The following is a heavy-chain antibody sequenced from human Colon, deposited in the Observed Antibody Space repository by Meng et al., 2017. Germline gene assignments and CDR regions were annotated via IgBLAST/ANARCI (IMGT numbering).Heavy chain of an antibody. J-gene: IGHJ4*02. Sequence: SETLSLTFTVSGGSISSYYWSWIRQPPGKGLEWIGYIYYSGSTNYNPSLKSRVTISVDTSKNQFSLKLSSVTAADTAVYYCARDRIGLLGYWGQGTLVTVSS. CDR2: IYYSGST. V-gene: IGHV4-59*01. D-gene: IGHD3-22*01. CDR3: ARDRIGLLGY. CDR1: GGSISSYY.